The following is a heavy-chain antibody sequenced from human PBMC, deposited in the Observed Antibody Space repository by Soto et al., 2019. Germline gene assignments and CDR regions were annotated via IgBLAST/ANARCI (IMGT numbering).Heavy chain of an antibody. CDR1: GYTFTSYG. V-gene: IGHV1-18*01. CDR3: ASGYYDFWSGYFNPPDY. Sequence: ASVKVSCKASGYTFTSYGISWVRQAPGQGLEWMGWISAYNGNTNYAQKLQGRVTMTTDTSTSTAYMELRGLRSDDTAVYYCASGYYDFWSGYFNPPDYWGQGTLVTVYS. D-gene: IGHD3-3*01. CDR2: ISAYNGNT. J-gene: IGHJ4*02.